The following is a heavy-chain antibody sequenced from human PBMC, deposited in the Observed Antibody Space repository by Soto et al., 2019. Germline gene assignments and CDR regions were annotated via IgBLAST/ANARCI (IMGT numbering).Heavy chain of an antibody. J-gene: IGHJ4*02. CDR3: ATSYYDYTWGSYRYTGRFDY. D-gene: IGHD3-16*02. CDR2: IYPGDSDT. V-gene: IGHV5-51*01. CDR1: GYSFTSYW. Sequence: GESLKISCKGSGYSFTSYWIGWVRQMPGKGLEWMGIIYPGDSDTRYSPSFQGQVTISADKSISTAYLQWSSLKASDTAMYYFATSYYDYTWGSYRYTGRFDYWGQGTLVTVSS.